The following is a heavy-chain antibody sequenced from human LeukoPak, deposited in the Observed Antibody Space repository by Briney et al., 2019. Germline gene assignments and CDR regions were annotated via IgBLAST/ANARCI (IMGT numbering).Heavy chain of an antibody. V-gene: IGHV3-23*01. CDR1: GFTFSSYA. Sequence: PGGSLRLSCAASGFTFSSYAMSWVRQAPGKGLEWVSAISGSGGSTYYADSVKGRFTISRDNTKNTLYLQMNSLRAEDTAVYYCAKSGGYCSSTSCYRPFDYWGQGTLVTVSS. CDR3: AKSGGYCSSTSCYRPFDY. J-gene: IGHJ4*02. CDR2: ISGSGGST. D-gene: IGHD2-2*01.